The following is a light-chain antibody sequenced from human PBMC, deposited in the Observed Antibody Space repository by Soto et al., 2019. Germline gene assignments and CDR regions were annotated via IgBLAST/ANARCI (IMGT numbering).Light chain of an antibody. V-gene: IGKV3-11*01. CDR2: DAS. CDR1: QSVSTY. CDR3: KQRSNWPPTWT. J-gene: IGKJ1*01. Sequence: EIVLTQSPATLSLSPGERATLSCRASQSVSTYLAWYQQKPGQAPRLLIYDASKRATGIPVRFSGSGSGTAFTLTITSLEPEDFGVYYCKQRSNWPPTWTFGQGTKVDIK.